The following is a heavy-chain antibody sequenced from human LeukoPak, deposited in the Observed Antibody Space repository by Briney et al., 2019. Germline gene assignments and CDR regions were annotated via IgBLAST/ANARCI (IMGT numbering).Heavy chain of an antibody. CDR2: IYYSEGT. J-gene: IGHJ3*02. V-gene: IGHV4-61*01. CDR1: GGSIGSDTYY. CDR3: AKNGRAFDI. D-gene: IGHD2-8*01. Sequence: SGTLSLTCTVFGGSIGSDTYYWGWIRQPPGKGLEWIGYIYYSEGTNYNPSLRSRVTISLDTSKNQFSLKLSSVTAADTAVYYCAKNGRAFDIWGQGTMVTVSS.